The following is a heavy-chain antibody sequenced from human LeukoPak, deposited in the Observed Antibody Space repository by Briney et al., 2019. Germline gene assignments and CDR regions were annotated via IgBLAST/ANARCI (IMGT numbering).Heavy chain of an antibody. CDR1: GFTFSDYY. CDR2: ISPSSNMI. CDR3: AKTLGIGFLYFDY. V-gene: IGHV3-11*04. J-gene: IGHJ4*02. D-gene: IGHD7-27*01. Sequence: GGSLRLSCAASGFTFSDYYMSWIRQAPGKGLEWVSYISPSSNMIYYADSMKGRFTISRDNAKNSLYLQMNSLRAEDTAVYYCAKTLGIGFLYFDYWGQGILVTVSS.